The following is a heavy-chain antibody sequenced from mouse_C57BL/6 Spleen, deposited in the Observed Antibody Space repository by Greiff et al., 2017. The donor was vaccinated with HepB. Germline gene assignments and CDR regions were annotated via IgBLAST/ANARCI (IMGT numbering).Heavy chain of an antibody. V-gene: IGHV1-50*01. CDR2: IDPSDSYT. Sequence: QVQLQQSGAELVKPGASVKLSCKASGYTFTSYWMQWVKQRPGQGLEWIGEIDPSDSYTNYNQKFKGKATLTVDTSSSTVYMQLSSLTSEDSAVYYCAKTAQATAWFAYWGQGTLVTVSA. CDR1: GYTFTSYW. J-gene: IGHJ3*01. D-gene: IGHD3-2*02. CDR3: AKTAQATAWFAY.